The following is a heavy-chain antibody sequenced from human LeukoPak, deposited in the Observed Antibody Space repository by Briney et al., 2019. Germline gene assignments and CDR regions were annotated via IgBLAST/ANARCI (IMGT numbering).Heavy chain of an antibody. V-gene: IGHV3-74*01. CDR1: GFTFRSNW. Sequence: PLGSLRLSSVASGFTFRSNWMHWVRQAPGKGLMWVSRIYYDGSIINYADSVKGRFTLSRDNYKNTLYMQKNNLRDEDTPIDYYARDFELREAPGDDFDFWGQGTLVIVSS. CDR3: ARDFELREAPGDDFDF. J-gene: IGHJ4*02. D-gene: IGHD3-16*01. CDR2: IYYDGSII.